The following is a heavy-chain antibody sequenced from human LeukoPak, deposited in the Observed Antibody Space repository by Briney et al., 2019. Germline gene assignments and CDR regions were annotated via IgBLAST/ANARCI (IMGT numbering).Heavy chain of an antibody. CDR2: IYQGEST. J-gene: IGHJ6*03. CDR3: ARHDANYYYYYMDV. V-gene: IGHV4-39*01. D-gene: IGHD3-10*01. CDR1: GGSVNSVTYY. Sequence: STTLSLTCAVSGGSVNSVTYYWAWVGQPPGKGLEWIGSIYQGESTYSNPSLESRVSMSVDTSKNQFSLRLTSVTAADTAVYYCARHDANYYYYYMDVWGEGTTVTVSS.